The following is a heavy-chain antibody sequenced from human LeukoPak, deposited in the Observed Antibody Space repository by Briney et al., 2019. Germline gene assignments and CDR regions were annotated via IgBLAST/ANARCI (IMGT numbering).Heavy chain of an antibody. D-gene: IGHD3-10*01. J-gene: IGHJ4*02. V-gene: IGHV5-51*01. CDR3: ARSVSDYTATFDY. CDR2: IYPGDSDT. Sequence: GESLKISCKGSGYSFTTYWIGWVRQMPGKGLEWMGIIYPGDSDTRYSPSFQGQVTISADKSISTAYLQWSSLKASDTAVYYCARSVSDYTATFDYWGQGTLVTVSS. CDR1: GYSFTTYW.